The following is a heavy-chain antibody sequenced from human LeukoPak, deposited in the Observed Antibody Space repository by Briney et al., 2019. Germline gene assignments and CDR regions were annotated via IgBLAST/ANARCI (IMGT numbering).Heavy chain of an antibody. CDR1: GGTFSSDA. V-gene: IGHV1-69*05. J-gene: IGHJ4*02. CDR2: IIPIFGTA. D-gene: IGHD6-13*01. Sequence: SVKVSCKASGGTFSSDAISWVRQAPGQGLEWMGRIIPIFGTANYAQKFQGRVTITTDESTSTAYMELSSLRSEDTAVYYCARERSSSWSDYFDYWGQGTLVTVSS. CDR3: ARERSSSWSDYFDY.